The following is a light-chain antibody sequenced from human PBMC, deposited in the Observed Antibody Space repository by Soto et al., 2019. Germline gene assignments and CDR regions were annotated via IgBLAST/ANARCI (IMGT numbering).Light chain of an antibody. Sequence: EIVFTQSPCTLSLSRVEIATLSCRASQSVSSNNLAWYQQRPGQAPRVVIYGASTRATGIPERFSGSGSGTDFTLTISRLEPEDFAVYYCQQYGRSPFTFGPGTKVDIK. CDR2: GAS. CDR3: QQYGRSPFT. V-gene: IGKV3-20*01. CDR1: QSVSSNN. J-gene: IGKJ3*01.